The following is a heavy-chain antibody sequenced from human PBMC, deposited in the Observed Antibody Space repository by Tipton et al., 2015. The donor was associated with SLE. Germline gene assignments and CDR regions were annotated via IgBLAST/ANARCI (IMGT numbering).Heavy chain of an antibody. CDR3: AKHRPGEAFDV. J-gene: IGHJ3*01. CDR1: GGSISSTSYY. D-gene: IGHD3-10*01. CDR2: IYYSGST. V-gene: IGHV4-39*01. Sequence: LRLSCTVSGGSISSTSYYWGWIRQPPGKGLEWIGNIYYSGSTYYNPSLKSRVTISVDTSTNLFSLKLISVAAADTALYYCAKHRPGEAFDVWGQGTLVTVSS.